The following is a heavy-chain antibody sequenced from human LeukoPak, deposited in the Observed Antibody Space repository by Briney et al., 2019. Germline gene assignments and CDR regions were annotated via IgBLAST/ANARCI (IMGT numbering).Heavy chain of an antibody. J-gene: IGHJ3*02. D-gene: IGHD3-10*01. V-gene: IGHV1-69*11. CDR2: IIPILGQT. Sequence: SVKVSCRASGGTFSTLAINWVRQAPGQGLEWMGRIIPILGQTNYALKFQGRVTVTADESTNTAYMDLSGLRSEDTAVYYCAKVRGSDAFDIWGQGTLVTVSS. CDR3: AKVRGSDAFDI. CDR1: GGTFSTLA.